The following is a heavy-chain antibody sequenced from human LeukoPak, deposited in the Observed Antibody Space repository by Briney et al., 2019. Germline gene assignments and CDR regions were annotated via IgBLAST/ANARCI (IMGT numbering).Heavy chain of an antibody. CDR2: INPNSGGT. D-gene: IGHD3-3*01. V-gene: IGHV1-2*02. Sequence: ASVKVSCKASGYTFTGYYMHWVRQAPGQGLEWMGWINPNSGGTNYAQKFQGRVTMARDTSISTAYMELSRLRSDDTAVYYCAREGAMTYSWSYWGQGTLVTVSS. J-gene: IGHJ4*02. CDR1: GYTFTGYY. CDR3: AREGAMTYSWSY.